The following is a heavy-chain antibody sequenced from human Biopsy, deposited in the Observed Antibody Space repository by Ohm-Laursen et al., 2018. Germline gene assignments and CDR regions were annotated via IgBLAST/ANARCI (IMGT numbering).Heavy chain of an antibody. V-gene: IGHV1-2*02. CDR3: ALQSVAQMKNFDY. D-gene: IGHD6-19*01. CDR2: ISPKSGGT. Sequence: VKVSCNTSGFTFTGYYIHWVRQAPGQGLEWMGWISPKSGGTNYAQKFQGNITMTKNTSMSTAYMEMSRLRSDDTAVYYCALQSVAQMKNFDYWGQGTLVTVSS. J-gene: IGHJ4*02. CDR1: GFTFTGYY.